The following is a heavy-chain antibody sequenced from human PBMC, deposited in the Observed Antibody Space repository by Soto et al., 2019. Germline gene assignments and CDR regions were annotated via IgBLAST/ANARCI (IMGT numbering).Heavy chain of an antibody. D-gene: IGHD7-27*01. CDR1: GGSFSGYY. V-gene: IGHV4-34*01. CDR3: ARELGIIYYYYYMDV. J-gene: IGHJ6*03. CDR2: TNHSGST. Sequence: SETLSLTCAVYGGSFSGYYWSWIRQPPGKGLEWIGETNHSGSTNYNPSLKSRVTISVDTSKNQFSLKLSSVTAADTAVYYCARELGIIYYYYYMDVWGKGTTVTVSS.